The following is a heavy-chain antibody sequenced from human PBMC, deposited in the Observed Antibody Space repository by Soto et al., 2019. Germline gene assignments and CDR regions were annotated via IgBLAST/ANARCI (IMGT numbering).Heavy chain of an antibody. V-gene: IGHV3-23*01. CDR1: GFTFSSYA. D-gene: IGHD2-2*01. CDR3: AKDLFVVVPAAMEDQMCAFDI. CDR2: ISGSGGST. J-gene: IGHJ3*02. Sequence: GGSLRLSCAASGFTFSSYAMSWVRQAPGKGLEWVSAISGSGGSTYYADSVKGRFTISRDNSKNTLYLQMNSLRAEDTAVYYCAKDLFVVVPAAMEDQMCAFDIWGQGTMVTVSS.